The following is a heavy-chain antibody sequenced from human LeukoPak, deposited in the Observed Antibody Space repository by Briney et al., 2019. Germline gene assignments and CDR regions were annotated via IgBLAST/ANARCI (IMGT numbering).Heavy chain of an antibody. CDR1: GYSYISYW. CDR3: ARHEHGSSSEFDY. CDR2: IYPGDSDT. Sequence: GESLKISCKGSGYSYISYWIGWVRQMPGKGLEWMGIIYPGDSDTRYSPSFQDQLTISADKSIRTPYLQWSSLQASDTALYLCARHEHGSSSEFDYWGQGTLVTVSS. J-gene: IGHJ4*02. D-gene: IGHD6-6*01. V-gene: IGHV5-51*01.